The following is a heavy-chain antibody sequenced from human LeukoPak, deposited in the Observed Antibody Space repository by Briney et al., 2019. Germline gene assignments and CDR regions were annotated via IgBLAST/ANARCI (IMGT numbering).Heavy chain of an antibody. Sequence: SQTLSLTCAISGDSVSSNSAAWNWIRQSPSRGLEWLGRTYYRSKWYNDYAVSVKSRITINPDTSKNQFSLQLNSVTPEDTAVYYCARDHEIAAAGTGVLNDAFDIWGQGTMVTVSP. CDR3: ARDHEIAAAGTGVLNDAFDI. CDR1: GDSVSSNSAA. V-gene: IGHV6-1*01. CDR2: TYYRSKWYN. J-gene: IGHJ3*02. D-gene: IGHD6-13*01.